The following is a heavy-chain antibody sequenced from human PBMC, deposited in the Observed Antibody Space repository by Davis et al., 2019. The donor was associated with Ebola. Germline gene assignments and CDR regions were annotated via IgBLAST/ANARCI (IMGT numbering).Heavy chain of an antibody. D-gene: IGHD3-10*01. Sequence: SVKGRFTISRDNAKNSLYLQMNSLRAEDTAVYYCAKTYYYGSGIMDVWGQGTTVTVSS. V-gene: IGHV3-11*03. J-gene: IGHJ6*02. CDR3: AKTYYYGSGIMDV.